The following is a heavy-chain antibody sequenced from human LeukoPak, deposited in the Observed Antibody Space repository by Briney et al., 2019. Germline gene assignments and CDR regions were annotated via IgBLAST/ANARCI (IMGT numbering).Heavy chain of an antibody. D-gene: IGHD2-21*02. J-gene: IGHJ4*02. CDR2: ISSTGRFI. V-gene: IGHV3-21*01. Sequence: PGGSLRLSCAASGFTFSGYSMNWVRQAPGKGLEWVSSISSTGRFIFYADSVKGRFTISRDNAKNSLFLQMNSLGAEDTAVYYCARVSAEQVVTAILGRIDYWGRGTLVTVSS. CDR1: GFTFSGYS. CDR3: ARVSAEQVVTAILGRIDY.